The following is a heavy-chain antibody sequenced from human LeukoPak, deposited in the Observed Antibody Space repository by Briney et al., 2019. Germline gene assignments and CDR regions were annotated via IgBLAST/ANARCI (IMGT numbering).Heavy chain of an antibody. V-gene: IGHV4-34*01. CDR2: INHSGST. CDR3: AGRADSGSYPTDFDY. D-gene: IGHD1-26*01. Sequence: KASETLSLTCAVYGGSFSGYYWSWIRQPPGKGLEWIGEINHSGSTNYNPSLKSRVTISVDTSKNQFSLKLSSVTAADTAVYYCAGRADSGSYPTDFDYWGQGTLVTVSS. CDR1: GGSFSGYY. J-gene: IGHJ4*02.